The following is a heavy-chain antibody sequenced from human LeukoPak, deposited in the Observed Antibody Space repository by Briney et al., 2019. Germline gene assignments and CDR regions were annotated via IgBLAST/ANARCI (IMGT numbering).Heavy chain of an antibody. Sequence: GGSLRLSCAASGSSFSSYWMSWVRQAPGKGLEWVANIKQDGSEKYYVDSVKGRFTISRDNAKNSLYLQMNSLRAEDTAVYYCARDLEQWLLDFDYWGQGTLVTVSS. V-gene: IGHV3-7*01. CDR2: IKQDGSEK. CDR3: ARDLEQWLLDFDY. J-gene: IGHJ4*02. D-gene: IGHD6-19*01. CDR1: GSSFSSYW.